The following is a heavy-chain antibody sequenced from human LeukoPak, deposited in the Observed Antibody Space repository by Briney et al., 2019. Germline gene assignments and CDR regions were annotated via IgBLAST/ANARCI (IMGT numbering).Heavy chain of an antibody. CDR3: ARDLRAVSN. CDR1: GFTFSSYS. CDR2: ISSSSSTM. D-gene: IGHD2/OR15-2a*01. J-gene: IGHJ4*02. Sequence: GGSLRLSCAASGFTFSSYSMNWVRQAPGKGLEWVSYISSSSSTMYYADSVKGRFTISRDNAKNSLYLQMNSLRAEDTAVYYCARDLRAVSNWGQGTLVTVSS. V-gene: IGHV3-48*01.